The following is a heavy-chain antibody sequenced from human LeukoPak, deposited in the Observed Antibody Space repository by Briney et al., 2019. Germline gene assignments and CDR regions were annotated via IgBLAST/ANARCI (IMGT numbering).Heavy chain of an antibody. CDR1: GGSISSYY. V-gene: IGHV4-4*07. D-gene: IGHD2-2*01. CDR2: IYTSGST. J-gene: IGHJ4*02. Sequence: PSETLSLTCTVSGGSISSYYWSWIRQPAGKGLDWIGRIYTSGSTNYNPSHKSRVTMSVDTSKNQFSLKLSSVTAADTAVYYCARDQSLGYCSSTSCYASDYWGQGTLVTVSS. CDR3: ARDQSLGYCSSTSCYASDY.